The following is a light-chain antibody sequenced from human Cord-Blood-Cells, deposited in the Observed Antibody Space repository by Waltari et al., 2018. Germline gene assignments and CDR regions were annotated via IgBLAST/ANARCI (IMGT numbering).Light chain of an antibody. CDR2: LGS. V-gene: IGKV2-28*01. CDR1: QSHLHSNDYNY. CDR3: MQALQTPWT. J-gene: IGKJ1*01. Sequence: DFVMTQSPLSLPVTPGEPASISCRTSQSHLHSNDYNYSDWYLQKPGQSPQLLIYLGSNRASGVPDRFSGSGSGTDFTLKISRVEAEDVGVYYCMQALQTPWTFGQGTKVEIK.